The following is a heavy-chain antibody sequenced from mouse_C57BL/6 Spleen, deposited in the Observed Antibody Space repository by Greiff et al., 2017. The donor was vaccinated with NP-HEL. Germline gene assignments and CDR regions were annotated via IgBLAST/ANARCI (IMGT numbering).Heavy chain of an antibody. CDR3: ARWYYGSIYAMDY. J-gene: IGHJ4*01. CDR1: GYAFSSYW. CDR2: IYPGDGDT. D-gene: IGHD1-1*01. V-gene: IGHV1-80*01. Sequence: QVQLQQSGAELVKPGASVKISCKASGYAFSSYWMNWVKQRPGKGLEWIGQIYPGDGDTNYNGKFKGKATLTADKSSSTAYMQLSSLTSEDSAVYFCARWYYGSIYAMDYWGQGTSVTVSS.